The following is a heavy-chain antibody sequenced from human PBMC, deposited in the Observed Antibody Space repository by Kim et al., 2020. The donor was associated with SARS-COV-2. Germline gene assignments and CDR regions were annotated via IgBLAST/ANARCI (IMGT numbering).Heavy chain of an antibody. Sequence: SETLSLTCAVSGGSISSSNWWSWVRQPPGKGLEWSGEIYHSGSTNYNPSLKSRVTISVDKSKNQFSLKLSSVTAADTAVYYCAREKFEIVGATLFYYYGMAVWGQGTTVTVSS. CDR2: IYHSGST. CDR1: GGSISSSNW. J-gene: IGHJ6*02. CDR3: AREKFEIVGATLFYYYGMAV. V-gene: IGHV4-4*02. D-gene: IGHD1-26*01.